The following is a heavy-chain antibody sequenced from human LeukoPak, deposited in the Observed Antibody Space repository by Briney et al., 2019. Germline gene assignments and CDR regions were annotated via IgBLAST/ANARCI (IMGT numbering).Heavy chain of an antibody. J-gene: IGHJ4*02. CDR2: IYSGGST. CDR3: ANLVGATPFDY. D-gene: IGHD1-26*01. Sequence: GGSLRLSCAASGFTVSSNYMSWVRQAPGKGLEWVSVIYSGGSTYYADSVKGRFTISRDNSKNTLYLQMNSLRAEDTAVYYCANLVGATPFDYWGQGTLVTVSS. V-gene: IGHV3-53*01. CDR1: GFTVSSNY.